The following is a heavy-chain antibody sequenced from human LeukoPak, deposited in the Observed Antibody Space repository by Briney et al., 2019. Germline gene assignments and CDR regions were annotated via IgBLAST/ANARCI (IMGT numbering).Heavy chain of an antibody. V-gene: IGHV3-9*01. CDR1: GFTFDDYA. Sequence: ARSLRLSCAAPGFTFDDYAMHWVRHAPGKGLEWVSGISWNSGSIVYADSVKGRFTISRDNAKNSLYLQMNSLRAEDTALYYCAKSSMVRGAYFDYWGQGTLVTVSS. J-gene: IGHJ4*02. CDR3: AKSSMVRGAYFDY. CDR2: ISWNSGSI. D-gene: IGHD3-10*01.